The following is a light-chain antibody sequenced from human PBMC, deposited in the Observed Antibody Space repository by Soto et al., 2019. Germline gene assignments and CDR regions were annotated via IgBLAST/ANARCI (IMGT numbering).Light chain of an antibody. CDR2: GAS. V-gene: IGKV3-20*01. CDR1: QRVSSGY. CDR3: QQYISSPLT. Sequence: EIVLTQSPGTLSLSPGERATLSCRASQRVSSGYVAWYQQKPGQAPRLLIYGASSRATGIPDRFRASASGTDFTLTISRLEPEDFAVYYCQQYISSPLTFGQGTKVDIK. J-gene: IGKJ1*01.